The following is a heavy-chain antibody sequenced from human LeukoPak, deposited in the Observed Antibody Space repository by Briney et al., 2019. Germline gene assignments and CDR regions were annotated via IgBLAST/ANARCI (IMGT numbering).Heavy chain of an antibody. D-gene: IGHD2-21*02. J-gene: IGHJ4*02. Sequence: GGSLRLSCAASGFTFSSYEMNWVRQAPGKGLEWVAVISYDGSNEYYADSVKGRFTISRDNSKTTLYLQMNSLRAEDTAIYYCARDHDMVTAIPMLDYWGQGTLVTVSS. CDR3: ARDHDMVTAIPMLDY. V-gene: IGHV3-30*01. CDR2: ISYDGSNE. CDR1: GFTFSSYE.